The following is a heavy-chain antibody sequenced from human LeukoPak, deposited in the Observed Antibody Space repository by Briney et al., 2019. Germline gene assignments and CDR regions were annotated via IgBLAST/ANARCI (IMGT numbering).Heavy chain of an antibody. CDR1: GFTVSSNY. J-gene: IGHJ6*02. D-gene: IGHD1-26*01. CDR2: IYSGGST. CDR3: ARESRGSYPYDYNGMDV. Sequence: PGGSLRLSCAASGFTVSSNYMSWVRQAPGKGLEWVSVIYSGGSTYYADSVTGRFTISRDNSKNTLYLQMNSLRAEDTAMYYCARESRGSYPYDYNGMDVWGQGTTGTVSS. V-gene: IGHV3-53*01.